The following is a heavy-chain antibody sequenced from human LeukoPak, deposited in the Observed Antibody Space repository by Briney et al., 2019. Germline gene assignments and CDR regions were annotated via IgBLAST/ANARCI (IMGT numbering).Heavy chain of an antibody. CDR1: GFTFSTYA. CDR2: LTGDGGTT. Sequence: GGSLRLSCAASGFTFSTYAIYWVRQAPGKGLEYVSALTGDGGTTYYADSVKGRFTVSRDNSKNTLYLQMGSLRAEDMAVYFCARSLGGYADYWGQGTLVTVS. V-gene: IGHV3-64*02. J-gene: IGHJ4*02. CDR3: ARSLGGYADY. D-gene: IGHD3-16*01.